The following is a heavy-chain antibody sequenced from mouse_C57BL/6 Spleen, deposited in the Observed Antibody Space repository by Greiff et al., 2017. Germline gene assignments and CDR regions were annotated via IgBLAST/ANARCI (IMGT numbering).Heavy chain of an antibody. V-gene: IGHV1-82*01. CDR2: IYPGDGDT. D-gene: IGHD1-1*01. CDR1: GYAFSSSW. Sequence: QVQLQQSGPELVKPGASVKISCKASGYAFSSSWMNWVKQRPGKGLEWIGRIYPGDGDTNYNGKFKGKATLTADKSSSTAYMQLSSLTSEDSAVYFCARVDYGSSWYFDVWGTGTTVTVSS. CDR3: ARVDYGSSWYFDV. J-gene: IGHJ1*03.